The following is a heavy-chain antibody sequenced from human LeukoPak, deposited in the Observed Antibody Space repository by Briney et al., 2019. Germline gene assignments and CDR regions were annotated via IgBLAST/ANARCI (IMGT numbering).Heavy chain of an antibody. CDR1: GFTFSSYW. D-gene: IGHD6-13*01. J-gene: IGHJ5*01. CDR2: IKQDGSEK. CDR3: ARDGIAAASGEGVDWFDS. Sequence: GGSLRLSCAASGFTFSSYWMSWVRQAPGKGLEWVANIKQDGSEKYYVDSVKGRFTISRDNAKNSLYLQMNSLRAEDTAVYYCARDGIAAASGEGVDWFDSWGQGTLVTVSS. V-gene: IGHV3-7*01.